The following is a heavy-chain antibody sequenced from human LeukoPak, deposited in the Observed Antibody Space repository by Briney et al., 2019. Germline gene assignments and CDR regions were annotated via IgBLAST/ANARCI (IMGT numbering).Heavy chain of an antibody. D-gene: IGHD4-23*01. V-gene: IGHV4-34*01. CDR2: ISHSGSS. Sequence: SETLSLTCAVYGGPFRGFCWSWVRQAPGQGLEWIGEISHSGSSNYNPSLKSRLTIAVYTSKSQCSLRRTSVTAADTAVYYCARGIFYGGRNQYIWFDLWGQGTLVTVSS. CDR1: GGPFRGFC. J-gene: IGHJ5*02. CDR3: ARGIFYGGRNQYIWFDL.